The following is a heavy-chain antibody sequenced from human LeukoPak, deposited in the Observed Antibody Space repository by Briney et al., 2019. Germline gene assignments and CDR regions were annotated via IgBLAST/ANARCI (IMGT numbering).Heavy chain of an antibody. Sequence: PGGSVRLSCAASGFTFSSYDMHWVRQAPGKGLEWVAFIRYDVSNKYYTDSVKGRFTISGDNSKNTLYLQMNSLRAEDTAVYYCARVPTTVTFYYYYYGMDVWGQGTTVTVSS. CDR1: GFTFSSYD. V-gene: IGHV3-30*02. CDR3: ARVPTTVTFYYYYYGMDV. D-gene: IGHD4-17*01. J-gene: IGHJ6*02. CDR2: IRYDVSNK.